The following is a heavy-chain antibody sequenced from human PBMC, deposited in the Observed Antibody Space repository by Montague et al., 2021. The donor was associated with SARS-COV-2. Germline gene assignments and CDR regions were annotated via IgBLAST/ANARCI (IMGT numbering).Heavy chain of an antibody. Sequence: SETLSLTCAVYGGSFSDYQWTWIRQSPGKGLEWIGQISDRGTTKYNPSLKSRVTLLVDPSKKQFSLKLTSVTAADTAVYYCARGAPGTWGQGTRVTVSS. J-gene: IGHJ5*02. CDR2: ISDRGTT. D-gene: IGHD6-13*01. CDR3: ARGAPGT. V-gene: IGHV4-34*01. CDR1: GGSFSDYQ.